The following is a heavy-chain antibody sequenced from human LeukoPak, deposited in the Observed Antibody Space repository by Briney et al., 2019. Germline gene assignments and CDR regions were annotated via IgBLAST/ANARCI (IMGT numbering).Heavy chain of an antibody. J-gene: IGHJ3*02. CDR3: ARDSAGYSSSWYAAFDI. D-gene: IGHD6-13*01. CDR1: GFTFSSYA. CDR2: ISGSGGST. V-gene: IGHV3-23*01. Sequence: GGSLRLSCAASGFTFSSYAMSWVRQAPGKGLEWVSAISGSGGSTYYADSVKGRFTISRDNSKNTLYLQMNSLRAEDTAVYYCARDSAGYSSSWYAAFDIWGQGTMVTVSS.